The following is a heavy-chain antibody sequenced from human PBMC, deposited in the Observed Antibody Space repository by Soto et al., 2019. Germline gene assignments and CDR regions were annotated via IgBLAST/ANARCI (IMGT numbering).Heavy chain of an antibody. Sequence: QVQLVESGGGLVKPGGSLRLSCAASGFTFSDYYMSWIRQAPGKGLEWVSYVSSSGSYRNYADYVKGRFTISRDNAKNSLFLQMNSLRAEDTAVYYCARGDSASSGGSATFDYGGLGTLVTVSA. CDR2: VSSSGSYR. D-gene: IGHD2-15*01. CDR1: GFTFSDYY. CDR3: ARGDSASSGGSATFDY. J-gene: IGHJ4*02. V-gene: IGHV3-11*05.